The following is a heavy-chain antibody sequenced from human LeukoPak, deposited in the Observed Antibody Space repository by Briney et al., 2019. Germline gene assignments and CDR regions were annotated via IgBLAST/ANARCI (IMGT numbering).Heavy chain of an antibody. V-gene: IGHV4-34*01. CDR2: INHRGST. CDR1: GGSFSGYY. Sequence: SETLSLTCAVYGGSFSGYYWSWIRQPPGKGLEWIGEINHRGSTNYNPSLKSRVTISVDTSKNQFSLKLSSVTAADTAVYYCARGRAQYDYVWGSYRCYFDYWGQGTLVTVSS. CDR3: ARGRAQYDYVWGSYRCYFDY. D-gene: IGHD3-16*02. J-gene: IGHJ4*02.